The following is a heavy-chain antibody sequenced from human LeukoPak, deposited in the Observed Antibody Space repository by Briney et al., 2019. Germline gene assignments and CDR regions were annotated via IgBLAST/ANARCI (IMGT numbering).Heavy chain of an antibody. CDR2: ISSSGSGGSTI. J-gene: IGHJ6*02. V-gene: IGHV3-11*01. D-gene: IGHD2-15*01. CDR1: GFTFSDYY. Sequence: PGGSLRLSCAASGFTFSDYYMSWIRQAPGKGLEWASCISSSGSGGSTIYYADTVKGRFTISRDNAKNSLFLQMNSLRAEDTAVYYCAREALRRSYYGMDVWGLGTTVTVSS. CDR3: AREALRRSYYGMDV.